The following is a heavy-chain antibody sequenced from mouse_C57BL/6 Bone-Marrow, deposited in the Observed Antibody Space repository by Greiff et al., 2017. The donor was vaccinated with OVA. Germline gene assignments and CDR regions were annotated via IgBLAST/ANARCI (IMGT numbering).Heavy chain of an antibody. J-gene: IGHJ3*01. CDR3: AREWSFAY. CDR2: ISNLAYSI. D-gene: IGHD1-3*01. V-gene: IGHV5-15*01. Sequence: EVQLVESGGGLVQPGGSLKLSCAASGFTFSDYGMAWVRQAPRKGPEWVAFISNLAYSIYYADTVTGRFTISRENAKNTLHLEMSSLRSEDTAMYYCAREWSFAYWGQGTLVTVSA. CDR1: GFTFSDYG.